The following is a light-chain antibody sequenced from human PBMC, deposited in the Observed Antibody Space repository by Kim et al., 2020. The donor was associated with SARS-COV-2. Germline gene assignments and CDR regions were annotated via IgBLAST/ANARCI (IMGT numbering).Light chain of an antibody. CDR1: QSISSY. J-gene: IGKJ1*01. CDR2: AAS. CDR3: QQSYSMPPWT. Sequence: DIQMTQSPSSLSASVGDRVTITCRASQSISSYLNWYQQKPGKAPMLLIYAASSLQSGVTSRFSGSGSGTDFTLTISSLQPEDFATYYCQQSYSMPPWTFGQGTKVDIK. V-gene: IGKV1-39*01.